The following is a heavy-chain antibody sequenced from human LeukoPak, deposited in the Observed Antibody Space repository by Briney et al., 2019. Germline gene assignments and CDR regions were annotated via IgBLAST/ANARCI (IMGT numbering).Heavy chain of an antibody. D-gene: IGHD2-2*01. CDR2: VYFSAYT. Sequence: PSETLSLTCTVSGGSVTTGSYYWSWIRQPAGKGLEWIGRVYFSAYTNYNTSLRSRVAISTGTSRNQFSLKLTSVTAADTAIYYCARGQCTSTSCNPGHFDLWGQGTQVTVSS. CDR1: GGSVTTGSYY. V-gene: IGHV4-61*02. J-gene: IGHJ4*02. CDR3: ARGQCTSTSCNPGHFDL.